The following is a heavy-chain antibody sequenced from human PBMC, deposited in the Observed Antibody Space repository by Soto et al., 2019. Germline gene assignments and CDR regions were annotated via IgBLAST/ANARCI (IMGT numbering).Heavy chain of an antibody. V-gene: IGHV3-30*18. J-gene: IGHJ6*02. Sequence: GGSLRLSCVASGFTFSTYGMHWVRQAPGKGLQWVAVISYDGSNEYYADSVKGRFTISRDNSKNTLYLHMNSLRAEDTAVYYCAEGESYYYFGMDVWGQGTTVTVSS. CDR3: AEGESYYYFGMDV. CDR1: GFTFSTYG. CDR2: ISYDGSNE.